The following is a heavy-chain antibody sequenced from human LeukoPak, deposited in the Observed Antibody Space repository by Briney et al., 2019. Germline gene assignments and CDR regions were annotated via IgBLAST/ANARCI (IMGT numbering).Heavy chain of an antibody. CDR2: IKQDGSEK. Sequence: GGSLRLSCAAFGFTFSSYWMSWVRQAPGKGLEWVANIKQDGSEKYYVDSVKGRFTISRDNAKNSLYLQMNSLRAEDTAVYYCARGRDSSGYYSQAYYYYYMDVWGKGTTVTVSS. CDR1: GFTFSSYW. D-gene: IGHD3-22*01. J-gene: IGHJ6*03. V-gene: IGHV3-7*04. CDR3: ARGRDSSGYYSQAYYYYYMDV.